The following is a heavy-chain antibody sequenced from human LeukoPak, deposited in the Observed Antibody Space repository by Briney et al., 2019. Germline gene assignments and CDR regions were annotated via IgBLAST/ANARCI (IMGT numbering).Heavy chain of an antibody. V-gene: IGHV3-7*01. J-gene: IGHJ4*02. CDR1: GFTFSSYW. Sequence: GSLRLSCAASGFTFSSYWMSWVRQAPGKGLEWVANIKQDGSEKYYVDSVKGRFTISRDNAKNSLYLQMNSLRAEDTAVYYCARERFYYDSSGYQRLFDYWGQGTLVTVSS. CDR2: IKQDGSEK. D-gene: IGHD3-22*01. CDR3: ARERFYYDSSGYQRLFDY.